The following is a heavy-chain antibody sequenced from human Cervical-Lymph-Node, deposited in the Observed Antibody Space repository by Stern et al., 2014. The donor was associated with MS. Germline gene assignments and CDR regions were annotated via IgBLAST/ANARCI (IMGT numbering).Heavy chain of an antibody. J-gene: IGHJ3*02. CDR2: ITPTSGGT. D-gene: IGHD3-10*01. V-gene: IGHV1-2*06. CDR1: GYTFTGYY. Sequence: QVQLGQSGAEVKKPGASVKVSCKASGYTFTGYYMHWVRQAPGQGLEWMGRITPTSGGTNYAQKFQGRVTMTRDTSISTAYMELSRLRSDDTAVYYCARGGGADAFDIWGQGTMVTVSS. CDR3: ARGGGADAFDI.